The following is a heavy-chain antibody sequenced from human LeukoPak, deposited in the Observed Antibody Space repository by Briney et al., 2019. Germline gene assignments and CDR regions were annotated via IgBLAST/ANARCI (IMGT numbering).Heavy chain of an antibody. V-gene: IGHV1-2*02. Sequence: ASVKVSCKASGYTFSGYYMHWVRQAPGQGLEWMGWINPNSGGTNYAQKFQGRVTMTRDTSISTGYMELRSLRSDDTAVYYCARTYYYDSSGYYYVGSLDYYYYGMDVWGQGTTVTVSS. D-gene: IGHD3-22*01. CDR1: GYTFSGYY. CDR3: ARTYYYDSSGYYYVGSLDYYYYGMDV. J-gene: IGHJ6*02. CDR2: INPNSGGT.